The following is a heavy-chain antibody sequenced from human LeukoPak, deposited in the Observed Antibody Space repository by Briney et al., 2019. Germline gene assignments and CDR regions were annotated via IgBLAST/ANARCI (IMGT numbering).Heavy chain of an antibody. D-gene: IGHD3-10*01. CDR1: GYSISSGYY. Sequence: SETLSLTCAVSGYSISSGYYWGWIRQPPGKGLEWIGEINHSGSTNYNPSLKSRVTISVDTSKNQFSLKLSSVTAADTAVYYCARTWGSGSYYNAVIWFDPWGQGTLVTVSS. CDR2: INHSGST. CDR3: ARTWGSGSYYNAVIWFDP. V-gene: IGHV4-38-2*01. J-gene: IGHJ5*02.